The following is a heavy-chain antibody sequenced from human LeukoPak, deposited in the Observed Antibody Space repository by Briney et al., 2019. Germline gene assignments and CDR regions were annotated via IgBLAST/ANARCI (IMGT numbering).Heavy chain of an antibody. V-gene: IGHV3-33*01. CDR1: GFSLSNYG. CDR3: ARGRSGWDFDY. Sequence: GGSLRLSCAASGFSLSNYGMHWVRQAPGKGLEWVAVVWYDGSDEYFADSVKGRFAISRDKSKNTLFLQMDSLRAEDTAVYYCARGRSGWDFDYWGQGTLVTVSS. CDR2: VWYDGSDE. D-gene: IGHD3-22*01. J-gene: IGHJ4*02.